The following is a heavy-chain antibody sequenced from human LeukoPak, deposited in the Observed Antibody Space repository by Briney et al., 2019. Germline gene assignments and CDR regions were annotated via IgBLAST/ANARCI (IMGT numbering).Heavy chain of an antibody. CDR1: GGSISRYY. CDR3: ARDAAILTGYSYFDY. CDR2: IYYSGST. D-gene: IGHD3-9*01. J-gene: IGHJ4*02. V-gene: IGHV4-59*01. Sequence: SETLSLTCTVSGGSISRYYWSWIRQPPGKGLEWIGYIYYSGSTNYNPSLKSRVTISVDTSKNQFSLKLSSVTAADAAVYYCARDAAILTGYSYFDYWGQGTLVTVSS.